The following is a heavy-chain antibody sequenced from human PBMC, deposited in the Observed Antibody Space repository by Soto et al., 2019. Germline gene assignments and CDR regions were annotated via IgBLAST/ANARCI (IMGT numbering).Heavy chain of an antibody. D-gene: IGHD1-20*01. V-gene: IGHV4-39*01. J-gene: IGHJ4*02. CDR3: ARLSITGTTLIYFDY. CDR1: GGSISSSSYY. Sequence: PSETLSLTCTVSGGSISSSSYYWGWIRQPPGKGLEWIGSIYYSGSTYYNPSLKSRVTISVDTSKNQFSLKLSSVTAADTAVYYCARLSITGTTLIYFDYWGQGTLVTVSS. CDR2: IYYSGST.